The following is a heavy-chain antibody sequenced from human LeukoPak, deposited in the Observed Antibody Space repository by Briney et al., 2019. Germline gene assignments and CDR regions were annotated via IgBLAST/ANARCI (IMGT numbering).Heavy chain of an antibody. D-gene: IGHD4-23*01. Sequence: GESLKISCKGSGYSFTSYWIAWVRQMPGKGLEWMGIIYPGDSDTRYNPSFQGHITISADKSISTAYLQWSSLKASDTAMYYCARRNSDYGGKNWFDPWGQGTLVTVSS. CDR1: GYSFTSYW. V-gene: IGHV5-51*01. CDR3: ARRNSDYGGKNWFDP. J-gene: IGHJ5*02. CDR2: IYPGDSDT.